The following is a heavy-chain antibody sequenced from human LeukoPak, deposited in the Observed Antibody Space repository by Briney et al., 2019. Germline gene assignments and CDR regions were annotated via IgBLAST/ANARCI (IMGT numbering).Heavy chain of an antibody. CDR2: VYYSGNT. CDR1: GASIDRSTYY. D-gene: IGHD6-25*01. Sequence: SETLSLTCSVSGASIDRSTYYWGWIRQPPGKGLEWIGSVYYSGNTYYNSALKSRVSISVDTSRNQFSLKLYSVTAADTSVYFCARIAAPGLAWGQGTLVTVSS. CDR3: ARIAAPGLA. J-gene: IGHJ5*02. V-gene: IGHV4-39*01.